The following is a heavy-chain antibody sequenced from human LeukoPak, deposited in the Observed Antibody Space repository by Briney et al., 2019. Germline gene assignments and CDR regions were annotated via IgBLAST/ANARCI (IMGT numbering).Heavy chain of an antibody. J-gene: IGHJ4*02. Sequence: PGGSLRLSCAASGFTFSDYAMTWVRQAPGKGLEWVATISGSGVMTYYADSVKGRFTVSGDNSKNTLYLQMSSLTVADTAVYYCAKDRSIGTYYTFDHWGQGTLVTVSS. V-gene: IGHV3-23*01. CDR1: GFTFSDYA. CDR2: ISGSGVMT. CDR3: AKDRSIGTYYTFDH. D-gene: IGHD1-26*01.